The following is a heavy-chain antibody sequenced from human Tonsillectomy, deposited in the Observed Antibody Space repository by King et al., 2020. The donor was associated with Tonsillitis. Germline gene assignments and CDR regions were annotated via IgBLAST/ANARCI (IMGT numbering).Heavy chain of an antibody. CDR1: GGSISSSSYY. J-gene: IGHJ3*02. D-gene: IGHD2/OR15-2a*01. Sequence: QLQESGPGLMKPSETLSLTCTVSGGSISSSSYYWGWIRQPPGEGLEWIGSIYYSGSTYYNPSLKSRVTISVDTSKNQFSLKLSSVTAADTAVYYCARSRDLFRAFDIWGQGTMVTVSS. CDR2: IYYSGST. CDR3: ARSRDLFRAFDI. V-gene: IGHV4-39*07.